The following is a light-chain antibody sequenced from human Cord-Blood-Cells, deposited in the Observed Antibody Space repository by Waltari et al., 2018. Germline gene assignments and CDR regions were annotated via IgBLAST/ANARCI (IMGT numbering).Light chain of an antibody. Sequence: EIVMTQSPATLSVSPGERATLSCRASQSVSSNFAWYQQKPGQAPRLLIYGASTRATGIPAWFSGSGSGTEFTLTISSLQSEDFAVYYCQQYNNWPLTFGGGTKVEIK. V-gene: IGKV3-15*01. CDR2: GAS. J-gene: IGKJ4*01. CDR3: QQYNNWPLT. CDR1: QSVSSN.